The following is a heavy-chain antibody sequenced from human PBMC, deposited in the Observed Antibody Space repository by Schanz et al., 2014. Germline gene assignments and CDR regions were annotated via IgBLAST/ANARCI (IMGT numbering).Heavy chain of an antibody. D-gene: IGHD3-10*01. J-gene: IGHJ4*02. Sequence: EESGGGLVTPGGSLRLSCAASGFTFSDYYMSWIRQAPGKGLEWVSVINSAGTTYYADSVKGRFTFSRDSSKNTVYLQMDSLRADDTSVYYCARGRGYIIGQWGQGILVTVSS. V-gene: IGHV3-66*01. CDR2: INSAGTT. CDR1: GFTFSDYY. CDR3: ARGRGYIIGQ.